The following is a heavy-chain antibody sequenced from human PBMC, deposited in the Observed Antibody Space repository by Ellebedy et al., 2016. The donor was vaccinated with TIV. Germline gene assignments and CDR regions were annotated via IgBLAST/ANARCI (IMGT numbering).Heavy chain of an antibody. V-gene: IGHV3-7*01. J-gene: IGHJ5*02. CDR3: ARRASYGDYAVQVNPWFDP. CDR1: GFNFRSYW. D-gene: IGHD4-17*01. Sequence: GESLKISCAASGFNFRSYWMTWVRQAPGKGLEWVAKIRQEGDEIYYVESVKCRSAISRDNAKNSLFLQMNSLRVEDTAVYYCARRASYGDYAVQVNPWFDPWGQGTLVTVSS. CDR2: IRQEGDEI.